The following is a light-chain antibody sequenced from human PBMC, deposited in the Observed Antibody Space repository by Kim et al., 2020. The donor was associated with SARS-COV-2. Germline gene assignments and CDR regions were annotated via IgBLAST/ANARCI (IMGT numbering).Light chain of an antibody. J-gene: IGKJ2*01. Sequence: SQGEGATLSCRASQTITSNYLAWYQQKPGQAPRLVIYGASRRATGIPDRFSGSGSGTDFTLTISRLEPEDFAVYYCQQYGSSPMYTFGQGTKLEI. CDR3: QQYGSSPMYT. V-gene: IGKV3-20*01. CDR2: GAS. CDR1: QTITSNY.